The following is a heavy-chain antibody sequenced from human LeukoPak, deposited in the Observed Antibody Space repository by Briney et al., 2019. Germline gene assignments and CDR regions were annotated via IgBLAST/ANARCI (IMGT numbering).Heavy chain of an antibody. V-gene: IGHV3-30-3*01. Sequence: HSGGSLRLSCAASGFTFSSYAMNWVRQAPGKGLEWVALISYDGSNKNYADSVKGRFTISRDNSKNTLYLQMNSLRAEDTAVYYCAREAIAVAGTHAFDIWGQGTMVTVSS. CDR2: ISYDGSNK. CDR3: AREAIAVAGTHAFDI. J-gene: IGHJ3*02. D-gene: IGHD6-19*01. CDR1: GFTFSSYA.